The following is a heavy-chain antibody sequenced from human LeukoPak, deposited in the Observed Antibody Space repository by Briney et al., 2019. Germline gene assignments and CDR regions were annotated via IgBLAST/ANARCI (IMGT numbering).Heavy chain of an antibody. CDR2: IIPIFGTA. Sequence: SVKVSCKASGGTFSSYAISWVRQAPGQGLEWMGGIIPIFGTANYAQEFQGRVTITADESTSTAYMELNSLRSEDMAVYYCARDRDSSGWSRFDYWGQGTLVTVSS. D-gene: IGHD6-19*01. CDR3: ARDRDSSGWSRFDY. V-gene: IGHV1-69*13. J-gene: IGHJ4*02. CDR1: GGTFSSYA.